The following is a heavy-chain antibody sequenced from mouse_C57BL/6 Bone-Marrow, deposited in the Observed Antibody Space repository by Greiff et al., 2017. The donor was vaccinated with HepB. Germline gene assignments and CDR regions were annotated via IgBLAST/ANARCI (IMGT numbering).Heavy chain of an antibody. J-gene: IGHJ2*01. CDR2: INPYNGGT. V-gene: IGHV1-19*01. D-gene: IGHD4-1*01. CDR1: GYTFTDYY. CDR3: ARGRLTGPYFDY. Sequence: VQLQQSGPVLVKPGASVKMSCKASGYTFTDYYMNWVKQSHGKSLEWIGVINPYNGGTSYNQKFKGKATLTVDKSSSTAYMELNSLTSEDSAVYYCARGRLTGPYFDYWGQGTTLIVSS.